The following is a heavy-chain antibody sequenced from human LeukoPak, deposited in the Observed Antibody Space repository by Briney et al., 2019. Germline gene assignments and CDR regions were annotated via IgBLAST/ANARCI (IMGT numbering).Heavy chain of an antibody. J-gene: IGHJ4*02. CDR1: GGSISTSKW. Sequence: SETLSHTCAVSGGSISTSKWWSWVRQPPGKGLEWIGEIYYSGSTNYNPSLNDRVTISVDTSKNQFSLKLNSVTAADTAVYYCASGLGAARSYFEYWGQGTLVTVSS. V-gene: IGHV4-4*02. D-gene: IGHD6-25*01. CDR3: ASGLGAARSYFEY. CDR2: IYYSGST.